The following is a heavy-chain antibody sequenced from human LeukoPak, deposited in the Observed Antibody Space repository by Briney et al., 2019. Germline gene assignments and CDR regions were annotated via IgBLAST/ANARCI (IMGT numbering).Heavy chain of an antibody. J-gene: IGHJ4*02. CDR2: INSDGINT. CDR1: GFTFSNYW. D-gene: IGHD1-26*01. Sequence: GGSLRLSCAASGFTFSNYWMHWVRQAPGKGLVWVSRINSDGINTSYADSVKGRFTISRDNAKNSLYLQMNSLRAEDTAVYYCARGVRYSGSSICFDYWGQGTLVTVSS. CDR3: ARGVRYSGSSICFDY. V-gene: IGHV3-74*01.